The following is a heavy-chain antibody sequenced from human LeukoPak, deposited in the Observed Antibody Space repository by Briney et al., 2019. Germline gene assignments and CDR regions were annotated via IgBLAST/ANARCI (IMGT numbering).Heavy chain of an antibody. V-gene: IGHV4-59*01. CDR2: IYYSGST. Sequence: SETLSLTCTVSGGSISSYYWSWIRQPPGKGLEWIGYIYYSGSTNYNPSLKSRVTISVDTSKNQFSLKLSSVTAADTAVYYCARGEGYYDSSGTIDYWGQGTLVTVYS. CDR1: GGSISSYY. D-gene: IGHD3-22*01. J-gene: IGHJ4*02. CDR3: ARGEGYYDSSGTIDY.